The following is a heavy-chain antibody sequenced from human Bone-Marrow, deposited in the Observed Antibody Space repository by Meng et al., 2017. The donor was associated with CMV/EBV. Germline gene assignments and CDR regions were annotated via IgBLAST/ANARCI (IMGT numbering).Heavy chain of an antibody. CDR3: ARDILEHNAFDM. CDR2: ISYIGST. CDR1: GGSVSSGLYY. D-gene: IGHD1/OR15-1a*01. V-gene: IGHV4-61*01. Sequence: ESLRLSCTVSGGSVSSGLYYWTWLRQPPGKGLEWIGYISYIGSTNYNPSLKSRVTISVDTSKNQFSLKLSSVAAADTAVYYCARDILEHNAFDMWGQGTMVTVSS. J-gene: IGHJ3*02.